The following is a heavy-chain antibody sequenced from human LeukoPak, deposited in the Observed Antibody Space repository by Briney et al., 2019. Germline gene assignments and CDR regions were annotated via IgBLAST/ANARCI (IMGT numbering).Heavy chain of an antibody. V-gene: IGHV3-30-3*01. CDR2: ISYDGSNK. D-gene: IGHD1-26*01. Sequence: GRSLRLSCAASGFTFSSYAMHWVRQAPGKGLEWVAVISYDGSNKYYADSVKGRFTISRDNSKNTLYLQMDSLRAEDTAVYYCARDRVGATYLFDYWGQGTLVTVSS. J-gene: IGHJ4*02. CDR3: ARDRVGATYLFDY. CDR1: GFTFSSYA.